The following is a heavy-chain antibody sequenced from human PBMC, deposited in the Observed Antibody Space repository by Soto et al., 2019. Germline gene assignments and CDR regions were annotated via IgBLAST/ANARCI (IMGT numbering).Heavy chain of an antibody. Sequence: SVKVSCKASGGTFSSYAISWVRQAPGQGLEWMGGIIPIFGTASYAQKFEGRVTITADKSTSTAYMELTSPRSEDTAVYVCARLGLTTVTSIFYYYYGMDVWGQGTTVTVSS. J-gene: IGHJ6*02. CDR1: GGTFSSYA. D-gene: IGHD4-17*01. V-gene: IGHV1-69*06. CDR2: IIPIFGTA. CDR3: ARLGLTTVTSIFYYYYGMDV.